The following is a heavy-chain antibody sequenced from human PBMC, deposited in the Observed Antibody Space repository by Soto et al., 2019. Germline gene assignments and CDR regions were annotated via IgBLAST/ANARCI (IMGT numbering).Heavy chain of an antibody. Sequence: SETLSLTCTVSGGSISSYYWSWFRQPPGKGLEWIGYVHYSGSTNHNPSLKSRVTISVDTSKNQFSLKLSSVTAADTAVYYCARWYSYGSTFDYWGQGTLVTVS. J-gene: IGHJ4*02. CDR3: ARWYSYGSTFDY. D-gene: IGHD5-18*01. CDR1: GGSISSYY. V-gene: IGHV4-59*08. CDR2: VHYSGST.